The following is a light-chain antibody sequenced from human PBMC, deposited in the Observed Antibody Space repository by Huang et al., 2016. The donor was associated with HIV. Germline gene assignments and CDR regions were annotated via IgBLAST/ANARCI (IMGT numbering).Light chain of an antibody. V-gene: IGKV3-20*01. CDR1: QSLVKGF. CDR2: DAA. J-gene: IGKJ1*01. Sequence: ELVLTQSPGTLSSSPGGAAVISCRASQSLVKGFLAWYRQKPGQAPELLIFDAAQSPSDVPARFVGRGAGIAFSITIDGLDPEEVAVYYCHRYGATQWAFGRGTRVEMK. CDR3: HRYGATQWA.